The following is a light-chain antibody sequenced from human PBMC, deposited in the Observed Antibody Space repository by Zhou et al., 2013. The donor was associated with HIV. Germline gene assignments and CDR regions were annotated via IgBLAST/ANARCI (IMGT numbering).Light chain of an antibody. J-gene: IGKJ1*01. CDR1: QSISSY. CDR3: QQHNSYPGT. V-gene: IGKV1-17*01. CDR2: AAS. Sequence: DIQMTQSPSSLSASVGDRVTITCRASQSISSYLNWYLQKPGKAPKLLIYAASSLQSGVPSRFSGSGSGTEFTLTISSLQPDDFATYYCQQHNSYPGTFGQGTKVQIK.